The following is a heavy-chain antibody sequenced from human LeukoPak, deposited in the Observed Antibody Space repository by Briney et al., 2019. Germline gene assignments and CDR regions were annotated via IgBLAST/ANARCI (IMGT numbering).Heavy chain of an antibody. CDR1: GFTFAGYT. CDR2: ISWNGYST. J-gene: IGHJ4*02. V-gene: IGHV3-43*01. Sequence: GGSLGLSCAASGFTFAGYTMHWVRQAPGKRLEWVSLISWNGYSTYYADSVKGRFTISRDNNKNSLFLQMNSLTTEDTGLYYCAASDGEQQLALWGQGTLVTVSS. D-gene: IGHD6-13*01. CDR3: AASDGEQQLAL.